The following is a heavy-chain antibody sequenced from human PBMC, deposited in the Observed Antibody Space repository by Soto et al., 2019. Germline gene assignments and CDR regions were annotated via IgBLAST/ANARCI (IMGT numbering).Heavy chain of an antibody. D-gene: IGHD3-16*01. Sequence: QVRLVQSGAEVKKPGSSVKLSCKVSGGNSNSYSIAWVRQAPGQGLQWLGTIVPLSGTPNHAQQFQARVTMTDDTATNTTYLDLSRLRSEDTAIYYCARDWRQMSRGGFFDYWGQGSLVTISS. J-gene: IGHJ4*02. CDR1: GGNSNSYS. CDR2: IVPLSGTP. V-gene: IGHV1-69*06. CDR3: ARDWRQMSRGGFFDY.